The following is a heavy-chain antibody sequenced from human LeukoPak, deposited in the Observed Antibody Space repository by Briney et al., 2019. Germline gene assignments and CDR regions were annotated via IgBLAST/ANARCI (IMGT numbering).Heavy chain of an antibody. D-gene: IGHD2-2*01. J-gene: IGHJ4*02. CDR1: GYSFTSYW. V-gene: IGHV5-51*01. Sequence: GESLKISCKGSGYSFTSYWIGWVCQMPGKGLEWMGIIYPGDSDTRYSPSFQGQVTISADKSISTAYLQWSSLKASDTAMYYCARRPAGYCSSNSCHSFDYWGQGTLVTVSS. CDR3: ARRPAGYCSSNSCHSFDY. CDR2: IYPGDSDT.